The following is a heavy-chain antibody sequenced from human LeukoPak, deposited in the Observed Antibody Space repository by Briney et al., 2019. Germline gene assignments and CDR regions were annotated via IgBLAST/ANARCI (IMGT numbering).Heavy chain of an antibody. CDR1: GGSISSYY. V-gene: IGHV4-59*01. Sequence: SETLSLTCTVSGGSISSYYWSWIRQPPGKGLEWIGYIYYSGSTNYNPSLKSRVTISVDTSKNQFPLKLSSVTAADTAVYYCASSSGWPRSVDYWGQGTLVTVSS. CDR2: IYYSGST. CDR3: ASSSGWPRSVDY. J-gene: IGHJ4*02. D-gene: IGHD6-19*01.